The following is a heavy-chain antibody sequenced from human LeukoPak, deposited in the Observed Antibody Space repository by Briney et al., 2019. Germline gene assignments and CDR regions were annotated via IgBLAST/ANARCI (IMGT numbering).Heavy chain of an antibody. J-gene: IGHJ4*02. CDR2: IYWDDDK. D-gene: IGHD3-22*01. V-gene: IGHV2-5*02. Sequence: ESGPTLVQPTPPLTLTCTFSGFSLSTRGVGVGWIRQPPGKALEWLTLIYWDDDKRYSPSLKSRLTITKDTSKNQVVLTMTNMDPVDTATYYCARTKATNYYDSSGYRDYWGQGTLVTVSS. CDR1: GFSLSTRGVG. CDR3: ARTKATNYYDSSGYRDY.